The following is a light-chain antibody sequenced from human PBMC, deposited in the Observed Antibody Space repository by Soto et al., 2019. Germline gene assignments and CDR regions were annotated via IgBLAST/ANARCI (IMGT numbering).Light chain of an antibody. CDR1: SSDVGGYNY. CDR2: EVT. CDR3: SSYTSSSTLNWV. Sequence: QSALTQPPSASGSPGQSVTISCTGTSSDVGGYNYVSWYQQHPGKAPKLMIYEVTKRPSGVPDRFSGSKSGNTASLTVSGLLAEDEADYYCSSYTSSSTLNWVFGGGTKLTVL. V-gene: IGLV2-8*01. J-gene: IGLJ3*02.